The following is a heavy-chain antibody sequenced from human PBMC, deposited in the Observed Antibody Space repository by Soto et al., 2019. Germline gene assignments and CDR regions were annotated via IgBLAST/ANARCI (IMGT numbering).Heavy chain of an antibody. V-gene: IGHV4-39*01. CDR1: GGSISSSSYY. CDR2: IYYSGST. J-gene: IGHJ3*02. D-gene: IGHD6-19*01. Sequence: SETLSLTCTVSGGSISSSSYYWGWIRQPPGKGLEWIGSIYYSGSTYYNPSLKSRVTISVDTSKNQFSLKLSSVTAADTAVYYCARHRDSSGDDAFDIWGQGTMVT. CDR3: ARHRDSSGDDAFDI.